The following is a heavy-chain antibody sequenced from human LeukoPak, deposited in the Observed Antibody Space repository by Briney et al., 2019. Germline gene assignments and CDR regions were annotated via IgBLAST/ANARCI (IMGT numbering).Heavy chain of an antibody. V-gene: IGHV4-34*01. CDR3: ARGGPTVTTSGNWFDP. CDR2: INHSGST. Sequence: SETLSLTCAVYGGSFSGYYWSWIRQPPGKGLEWIGEINHSGSTNYYPSLKSRVTISVDTSKNQFSLKLSSVTAADTAVYYCARGGPTVTTSGNWFDPWGQGTLVTVSS. CDR1: GGSFSGYY. J-gene: IGHJ5*02. D-gene: IGHD4-17*01.